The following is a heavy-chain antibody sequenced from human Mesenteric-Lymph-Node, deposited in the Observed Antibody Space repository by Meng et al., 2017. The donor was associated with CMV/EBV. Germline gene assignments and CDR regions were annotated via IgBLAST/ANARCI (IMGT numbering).Heavy chain of an antibody. V-gene: IGHV4-38-2*02. Sequence: GSLRLSCTVSGYSISSGYYWGWIRQPPGKGLEWITSIYHSGSTYYNPSLKSRVTISVDTSKNQFSLKLSSVTAADTAVYYCAREYSSGWYVVDYWGQGTLVTVSS. J-gene: IGHJ4*02. CDR1: GYSISSGYY. CDR2: IYHSGST. D-gene: IGHD6-19*01. CDR3: AREYSSGWYVVDY.